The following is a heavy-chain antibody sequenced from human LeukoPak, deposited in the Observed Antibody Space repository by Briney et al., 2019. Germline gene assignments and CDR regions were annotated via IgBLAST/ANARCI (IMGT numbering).Heavy chain of an antibody. CDR1: GGSISSYY. Sequence: PSETLSLTCTVSGGSISSYYWSWTRHPPGKGLEWIGYIYYSGSTNYNPSLKSRVTISVDTSKNQFSLKLSSVTAADTAVYYCARGCSSTSCYGLYYFDYWGQGTLVTVSS. D-gene: IGHD2-2*01. V-gene: IGHV4-59*01. CDR2: IYYSGST. CDR3: ARGCSSTSCYGLYYFDY. J-gene: IGHJ4*02.